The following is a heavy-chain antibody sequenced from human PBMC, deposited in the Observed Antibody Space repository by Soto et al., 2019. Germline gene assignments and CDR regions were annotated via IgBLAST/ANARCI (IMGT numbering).Heavy chain of an antibody. J-gene: IGHJ4*02. D-gene: IGHD1-26*01. Sequence: EVQLVESGGGLVQPGGSLRLSCAASGFTFSRYAMHWVRQAPGKGLEYLSAISNHGGDATYANSVKGRFTISRDNSKNTLYLQMGSLRVAARAVYYGTRDGGSYNDFDYWGQGTLVTVSS. CDR3: TRDGGSYNDFDY. CDR1: GFTFSRYA. CDR2: ISNHGGDA. V-gene: IGHV3-64*01.